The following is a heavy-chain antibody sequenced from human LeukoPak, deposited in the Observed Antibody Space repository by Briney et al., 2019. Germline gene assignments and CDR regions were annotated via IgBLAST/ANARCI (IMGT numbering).Heavy chain of an antibody. J-gene: IGHJ3*02. CDR1: GFTVSSNY. V-gene: IGHV3-53*01. CDR2: IYSGGST. D-gene: IGHD2-2*01. CDR3: ARRYCSSTSCYAFDI. Sequence: GRSLRLSCAASGFTVSSNYMSWVRRAPGKGLEWVSVIYSGGSTYYADSVKGRFTISRDNSKNTLYLQMNSLRAEDTAVYYCARRYCSSTSCYAFDIWGQGTMVTVSS.